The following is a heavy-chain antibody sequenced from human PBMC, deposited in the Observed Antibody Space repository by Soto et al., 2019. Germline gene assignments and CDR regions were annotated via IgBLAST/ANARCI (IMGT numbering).Heavy chain of an antibody. Sequence: QVQLQESGPGLVKPSQTLSLTCTVSGGSISSGDYYWSWIRQPPGKGLEWIGYIYYSGSTYYNPXXKSRVTISVDXXKXQXXLKLSSVTAADTAVYYCARGYIVLVPAAILYGMDVWGQGTTVTVSS. CDR2: IYYSGST. CDR1: GGSISSGDYY. V-gene: IGHV4-30-4*01. J-gene: IGHJ6*02. D-gene: IGHD2-2*01. CDR3: ARGYIVLVPAAILYGMDV.